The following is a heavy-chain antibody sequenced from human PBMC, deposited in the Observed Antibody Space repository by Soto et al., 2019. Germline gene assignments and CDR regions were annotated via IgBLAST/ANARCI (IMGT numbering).Heavy chain of an antibody. CDR1: GYTFTSYG. D-gene: IGHD6-6*01. CDR3: AGALFIAARPLWFHP. V-gene: IGHV1-18*01. Sequence: ASVKVSCKASGYTFTSYGISWVRQAPGQGLEWMGWISAYNGNTNYAQKLQGRVTMTTDTSTSTAYMDLRSLRSDDTAVYYCAGALFIAARPLWFHPWGQGTLVTVSS. J-gene: IGHJ5*02. CDR2: ISAYNGNT.